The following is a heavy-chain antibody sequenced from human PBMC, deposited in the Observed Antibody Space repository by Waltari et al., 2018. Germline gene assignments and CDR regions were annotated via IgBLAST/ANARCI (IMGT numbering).Heavy chain of an antibody. D-gene: IGHD3-3*01. CDR2: ITSNGRSV. CDR1: GFNFNEPA. Sequence: EVKLEESGRGSAQPGGSLRLSCGGSGFNFNEPAIHWVRQVPGKGLEWVSGITSNGRSVDYAASVKGRFTISRDNAKNSLFLQMNSLRVDDSALYYCAKDKRRFFDWLFDSWGQGTLVTVSS. J-gene: IGHJ5*01. CDR3: AKDKRRFFDWLFDS. V-gene: IGHV3-9*01.